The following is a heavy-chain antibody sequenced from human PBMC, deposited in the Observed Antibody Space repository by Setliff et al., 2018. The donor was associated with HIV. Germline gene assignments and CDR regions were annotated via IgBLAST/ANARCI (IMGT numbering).Heavy chain of an antibody. CDR1: GGTFSTYA. CDR2: IIPTFGTA. D-gene: IGHD6-13*01. Sequence: SVKVSCKASGGTFSTYAISWVRQAPGQGLEWMGGIIPTFGTANYDQRFQGRVTITADETTSTAYMELSRLRSDDTAVYYCARDRIAAAGTLMGYWGQGTLVTVSS. CDR3: ARDRIAAAGTLMGY. V-gene: IGHV1-69*13. J-gene: IGHJ4*02.